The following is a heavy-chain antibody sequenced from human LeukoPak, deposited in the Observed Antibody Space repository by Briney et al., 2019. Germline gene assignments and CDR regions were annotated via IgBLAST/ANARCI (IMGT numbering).Heavy chain of an antibody. D-gene: IGHD1-14*01. V-gene: IGHV4-4*02. CDR2: ISHTGST. Sequence: PSGTLSLTCAISGGSLDSSGWWTWVRQPPGKGLEWVGEISHTGSTKFNPSLQSRVILSGDMSKNQFSLNLTSVTAADTAVYFCARLGVYNRSPRAFDIWGHGTMVTVSS. CDR3: ARLGVYNRSPRAFDI. J-gene: IGHJ3*02. CDR1: GGSLDSSGW.